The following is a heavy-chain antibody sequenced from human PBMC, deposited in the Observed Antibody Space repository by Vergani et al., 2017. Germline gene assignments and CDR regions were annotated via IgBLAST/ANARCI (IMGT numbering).Heavy chain of an antibody. D-gene: IGHD2-2*01. CDR3: ARDSRALSIVVVPAAHPMAV. V-gene: IGHV1-69*12. J-gene: IGHJ6*02. CDR1: GGTFSSYA. CDR2: IIPIFGTA. Sequence: QVQLVQSGAEVKKPGSSVKVSCKASGGTFSSYAISWVRQAPGQGLEWMGGIIPIFGTANYAQKFQGRVTITADESTSTAYMELSSLRSEDTAVYYCARDSRALSIVVVPAAHPMAVWDQGTTVTVSS.